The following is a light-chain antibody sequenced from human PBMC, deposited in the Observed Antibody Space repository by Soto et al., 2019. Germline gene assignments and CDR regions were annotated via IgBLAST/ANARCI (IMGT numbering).Light chain of an antibody. Sequence: QAVVTQEPSLTVSPGGTVTLTCGSSTGTVTSGHWPYWFQQKPGQAPRTLIYDTNKRHSWTPDRFSGSLLGDKAALTLSDATPEAEAEYHCLLFYGITVVFGGGTKLNV. CDR3: LLFYGITVV. J-gene: IGLJ3*02. CDR2: DTN. CDR1: TGTVTSGHW. V-gene: IGLV7-46*01.